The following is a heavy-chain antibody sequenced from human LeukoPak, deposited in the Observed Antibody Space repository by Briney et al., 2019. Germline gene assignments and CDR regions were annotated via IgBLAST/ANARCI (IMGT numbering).Heavy chain of an antibody. CDR1: GYTFIDYY. CDR2: INPSTGDT. Sequence: ASVKVSCKTSGYTFIDYYMHWVRQAPGQGLEWMAWINPSTGDTNYAQKFQGRVTMTRDTSIRTVYMELSSLRSDDTAVYYCARDPSISSSPLRPTYYSYYGMDVWGQGTTVTVSS. J-gene: IGHJ6*02. V-gene: IGHV1-2*02. CDR3: ARDPSISSSPLRPTYYSYYGMDV. D-gene: IGHD6-6*01.